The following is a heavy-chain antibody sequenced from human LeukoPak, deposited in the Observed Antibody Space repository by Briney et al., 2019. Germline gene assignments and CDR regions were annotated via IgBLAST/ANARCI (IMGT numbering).Heavy chain of an antibody. D-gene: IGHD1-26*01. V-gene: IGHV3-30*03. CDR1: GFTFRNYG. Sequence: QSGGSLRLSCAASGFTFRNYGMHWVRQVPGKGLEWVAVISYDGSEKYYTDSVEGRFTISRDNSKNTLYLQMDSLRAEDTAVYYCARDLSGRYTVDYWGQGTLVTVSS. CDR3: ARDLSGRYTVDY. J-gene: IGHJ4*02. CDR2: ISYDGSEK.